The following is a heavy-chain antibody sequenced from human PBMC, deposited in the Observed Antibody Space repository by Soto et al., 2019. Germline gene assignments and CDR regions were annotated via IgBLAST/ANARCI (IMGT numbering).Heavy chain of an antibody. CDR3: AIFRAYYDSSGYPTGAFDI. D-gene: IGHD3-22*01. CDR1: GYTFTGYY. J-gene: IGHJ3*02. CDR2: INPNSGGT. V-gene: IGHV1-2*04. Sequence: ASVKVSFKASGYTFTGYYMHWVRQAPGQGLEWMGWINPNSGGTNYAQKFQGWVTMTRDTSISTAYMELSRLRSDDTAVYYCAIFRAYYDSSGYPTGAFDIWGQGTMVTVSS.